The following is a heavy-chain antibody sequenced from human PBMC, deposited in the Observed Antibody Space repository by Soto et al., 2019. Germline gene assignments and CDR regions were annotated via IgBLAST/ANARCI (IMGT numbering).Heavy chain of an antibody. CDR1: GDSISTRSYY. CDR2: IYYGGST. D-gene: IGHD6-13*01. V-gene: IGHV4-39*01. Sequence: QLQLQESGPGLVKPSETLSLTCTVSGDSISTRSYYWGWIRQPPGKGLECIGSIYYGGSTYYNPSLKSRVTISVHTSKNQFSLKLTSVTAADTAIYYCVRLGSRWYAHCFDYWGQGSLVTVSS. CDR3: VRLGSRWYAHCFDY. J-gene: IGHJ4*02.